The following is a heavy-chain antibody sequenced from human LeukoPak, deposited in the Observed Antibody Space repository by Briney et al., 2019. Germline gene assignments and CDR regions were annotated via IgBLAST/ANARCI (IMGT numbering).Heavy chain of an antibody. CDR1: GFTFSSYV. Sequence: QPGGSLILSCAASGFTFSSYVMTWVRQAPGKGLEWVAVIWFDGSNQYYADSVKGRFTVSRDNSKNILYLQMNSLRAEDTAVYYCARDPERGFDVWGQGTTVTVSS. CDR2: IWFDGSNQ. V-gene: IGHV3-33*08. CDR3: ARDPERGFDV. J-gene: IGHJ6*02.